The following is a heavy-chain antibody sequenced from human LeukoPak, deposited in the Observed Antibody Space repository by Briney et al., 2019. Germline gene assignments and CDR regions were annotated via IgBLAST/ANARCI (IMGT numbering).Heavy chain of an antibody. Sequence: SETLSLTCTVSGGSISSSSYYWGWIRQPPGKGLEWIGSIYYSGSTYYNPSLKSRVTISVDTSKNQFSLKLSSVTAADTAVYYCARQKRLILYEDVWFDPWGQGTLVTVSS. CDR2: IYYSGST. D-gene: IGHD2-15*01. V-gene: IGHV4-39*01. CDR3: ARQKRLILYEDVWFDP. CDR1: GGSISSSSYY. J-gene: IGHJ5*02.